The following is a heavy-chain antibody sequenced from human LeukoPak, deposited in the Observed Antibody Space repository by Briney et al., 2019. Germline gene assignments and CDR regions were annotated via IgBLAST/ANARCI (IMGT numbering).Heavy chain of an antibody. CDR1: GGTFSSYA. J-gene: IGHJ4*02. D-gene: IGHD1-1*01. Sequence: SVKVSCKASGGTFSSYAISWVRQAPGQGLEWVGGIIPIFGTANYAQKFQGRVTITADESTSTAYMELSSLRSEDTAVYYCATLAKLEPGIDFDYWGQGTLVTVSS. V-gene: IGHV1-69*13. CDR3: ATLAKLEPGIDFDY. CDR2: IIPIFGTA.